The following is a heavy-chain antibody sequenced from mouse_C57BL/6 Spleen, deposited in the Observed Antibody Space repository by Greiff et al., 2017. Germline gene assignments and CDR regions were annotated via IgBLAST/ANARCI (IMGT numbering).Heavy chain of an antibody. CDR2: IYWDDDK. J-gene: IGHJ2*01. Sequence: QVTLKESGPGILQSSQTLSLTCSFSGFSLSTSGMGVSWIRQPSGKGLEWLAHIYWDDDKRSNPSLKSRLTISKDTSRNQVFLKITSVDTADTATYYCARSDITTVPLDYGGQGTTLTVSS. D-gene: IGHD1-1*01. CDR1: GFSLSTSGMG. V-gene: IGHV8-12*01. CDR3: ARSDITTVPLDY.